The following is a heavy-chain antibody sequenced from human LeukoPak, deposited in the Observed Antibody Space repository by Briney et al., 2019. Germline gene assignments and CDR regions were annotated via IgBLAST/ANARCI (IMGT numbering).Heavy chain of an antibody. D-gene: IGHD4/OR15-4a*01. J-gene: IGHJ4*02. CDR2: ISGSGGST. Sequence: PGGSLRLSCAASGFTFSSYAMSWVRQAPGKGLEWVSAISGSGGSTYYADSVKGRFTISRDDAKNSLYLQMDSLRVDDTAVYYCARGPMTIITLGGQGTLVTVSS. V-gene: IGHV3-23*01. CDR3: ARGPMTIITL. CDR1: GFTFSSYA.